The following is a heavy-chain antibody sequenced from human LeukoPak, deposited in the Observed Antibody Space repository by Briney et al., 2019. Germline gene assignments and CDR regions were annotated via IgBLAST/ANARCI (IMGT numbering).Heavy chain of an antibody. Sequence: GGSLRLSCAASGFTFSSYWMHWVRQAPGKGLVWVSRINSDGSSTSYADSVKGRFTISRDNAKNTLYLQMNSLRAEDTAVYYCARVYISGDFLYYYYYYMDVWGKGTTVTISS. CDR3: ARVYISGDFLYYYYYYMDV. D-gene: IGHD4-17*01. CDR1: GFTFSSYW. V-gene: IGHV3-74*01. J-gene: IGHJ6*03. CDR2: INSDGSST.